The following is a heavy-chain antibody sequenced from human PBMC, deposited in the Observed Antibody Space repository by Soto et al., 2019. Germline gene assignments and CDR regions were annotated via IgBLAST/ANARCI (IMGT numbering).Heavy chain of an antibody. Sequence: QVQLVQSGAEEKKPGASVKVSCKASGYTFTSYAMHWVRQAPGQRLEWMGWINAGIGNTKYSHKFQGRVTITRDTSASTAYMELSSLRSEDTAVYYCARDLYYDFWSGCFDYWGQGTLVTVSS. CDR1: GYTFTSYA. V-gene: IGHV1-3*05. J-gene: IGHJ4*02. D-gene: IGHD3-3*01. CDR3: ARDLYYDFWSGCFDY. CDR2: INAGIGNT.